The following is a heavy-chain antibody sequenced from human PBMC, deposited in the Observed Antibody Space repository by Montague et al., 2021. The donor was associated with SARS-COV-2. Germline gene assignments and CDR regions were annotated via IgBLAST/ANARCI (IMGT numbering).Heavy chain of an antibody. J-gene: IGHJ6*02. CDR1: GGSVSSESHH. V-gene: IGHV4-61*01. Sequence: SETLSLTCTVSGGSVSSESHHWSWIRQPPGKGLEWIGEINHSGSTNYNPSLKSRVTISVDTSKNQFSLKLSSVTAADTAVYYCTREGYQVLWSDYYYYGMDVWGQGTTVTVSS. CDR3: TREGYQVLWSDYYYYGMDV. D-gene: IGHD2-2*01. CDR2: INHSGST.